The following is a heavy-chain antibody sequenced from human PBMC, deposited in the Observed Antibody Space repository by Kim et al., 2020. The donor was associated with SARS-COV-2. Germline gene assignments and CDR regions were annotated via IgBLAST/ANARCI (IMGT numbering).Heavy chain of an antibody. J-gene: IGHJ6*02. CDR3: ARIIRGNKYDVADG. CDR1: GFTFNNYW. CDR2: IKPDGSEI. D-gene: IGHD3-10*01. V-gene: IGHV3-7*01. Sequence: GGSLRLSCAASGFTFNNYWMTWVRQAPGKGLNGVANIKPDGSEIHYVDSVKGRFTISRDNAKNSVYLQMNSLRAEDTAVYYCARIIRGNKYDVADGWGQGTTATVSS.